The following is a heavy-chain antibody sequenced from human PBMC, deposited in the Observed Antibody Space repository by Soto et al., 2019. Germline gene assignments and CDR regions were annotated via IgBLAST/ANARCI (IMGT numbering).Heavy chain of an antibody. D-gene: IGHD2-8*01. J-gene: IGHJ4*02. Sequence: TLSLSCTVSGGSVSSGGYYWSWIRQHPGRGLEWIGYIYHSATTYFNPSLKSRASISLDTSKNEFSLKLTSVTAADTAVYYCARRALPQCINGVCYKDGFWDYWGQGALVTVS. V-gene: IGHV4-31*03. CDR2: IYHSATT. CDR3: ARRALPQCINGVCYKDGFWDY. CDR1: GGSVSSGGYY.